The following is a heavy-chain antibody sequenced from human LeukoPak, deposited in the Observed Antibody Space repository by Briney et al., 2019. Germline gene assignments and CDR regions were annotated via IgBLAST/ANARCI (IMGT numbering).Heavy chain of an antibody. CDR2: NYPGDSDT. D-gene: IGHD6-13*01. J-gene: IGHJ5*02. V-gene: IGHV5-51*01. CDR1: GYSFTSYW. Sequence: GESLKISCKGSGYSFTSYWIGWVRQMPGKGLEWMGINYPGDSDTRYSPSFQGQVTISADKSISTAYLQWSSLKASDTAMYYCARHCARYSSFHEFDPWGQGALVTVSS. CDR3: ARHCARYSSFHEFDP.